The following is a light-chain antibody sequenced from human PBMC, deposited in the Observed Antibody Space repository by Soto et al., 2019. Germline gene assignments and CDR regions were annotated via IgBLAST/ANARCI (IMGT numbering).Light chain of an antibody. CDR1: QRVNSSY. Sequence: EIVLTQSPDTLYLSPGEGATLSCRASQRVNSSYLAWYQQKPGQAPRLLISGASDRATGVPARVSGSGYGTDFTLTISRLEPEDFAVYYCQQYVNSPVTSGQGTKLQIK. CDR3: QQYVNSPVT. V-gene: IGKV3-20*01. J-gene: IGKJ2*01. CDR2: GAS.